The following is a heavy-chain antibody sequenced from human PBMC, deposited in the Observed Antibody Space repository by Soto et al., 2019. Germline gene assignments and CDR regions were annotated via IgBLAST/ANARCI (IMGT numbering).Heavy chain of an antibody. D-gene: IGHD2-15*01. CDR3: ARTKGYCSGGSCYSY. Sequence: GESLKISCKGSGYSFTSYWIGWVRQMPGKGLEWMGIIYPGDSDTRYSPYFQGQVTISADKSISTAYLQWSSLKASDTAMYYCARTKGYCSGGSCYSYWGQGTLVTVSS. CDR1: GYSFTSYW. CDR2: IYPGDSDT. V-gene: IGHV5-51*01. J-gene: IGHJ4*02.